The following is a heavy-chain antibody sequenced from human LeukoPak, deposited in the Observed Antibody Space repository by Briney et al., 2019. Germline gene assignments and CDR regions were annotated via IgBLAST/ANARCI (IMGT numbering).Heavy chain of an antibody. CDR3: ARSSGDSYYYYMDV. J-gene: IGHJ6*03. CDR2: IIAIFGTA. Sequence: GSSVNLCRTSSGGTFSIYANSWVRHAPAPGLEWVGGIIAIFGTANYAQKSEGRVTITADESTSTAYMELRSLRSEDTAVYYWARSSGDSYYYYMDVWGKGTTVTVSS. CDR1: GGTFSIYA. D-gene: IGHD2-15*01. V-gene: IGHV1-69*01.